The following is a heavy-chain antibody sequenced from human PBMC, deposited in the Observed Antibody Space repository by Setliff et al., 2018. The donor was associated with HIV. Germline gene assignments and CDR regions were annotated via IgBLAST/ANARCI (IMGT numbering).Heavy chain of an antibody. V-gene: IGHV4-61*02. J-gene: IGHJ4*02. CDR2: IYSTGST. CDR1: SASINSGSNY. Sequence: SETLSLTCPVSSASINSGSNYWNWIRQPAGKGLEWIGRIYSTGSTNYNPSLKSRVTLSVDTSKNQFSLKLSSVTAADTAVYYCASGPYCSNGVCRDWVWFFDYWGQGKVVTVSS. CDR3: ASGPYCSNGVCRDWVWFFDY. D-gene: IGHD2-8*01.